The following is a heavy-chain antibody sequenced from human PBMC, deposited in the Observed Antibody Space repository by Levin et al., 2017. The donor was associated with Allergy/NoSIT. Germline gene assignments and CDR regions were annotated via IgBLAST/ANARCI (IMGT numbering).Heavy chain of an antibody. J-gene: IGHJ6*02. D-gene: IGHD6-13*01. CDR3: AGAFASAGTDSIYFYYYGVDV. V-gene: IGHV4-31*03. CDR1: GGSISSGGYY. CDR2: IYYGGST. Sequence: PSETLSLTCTVSGGSISSGGYYWNWIRQRPGKGLEWIGYIYYGGSTYSNPSLKRRVSISLDTSENQFSLRLTSVTAADTAVYYCAGAFASAGTDSIYFYYYGVDVWGQGTTVTVSS.